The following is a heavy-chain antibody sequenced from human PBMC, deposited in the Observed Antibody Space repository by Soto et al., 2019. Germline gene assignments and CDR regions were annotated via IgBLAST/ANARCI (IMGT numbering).Heavy chain of an antibody. V-gene: IGHV4-39*01. Sequence: PSETLSLTCTVSGGSISSYYWGWIRQPPGKGLEWIGSIYYSESAYYNPSLKSRVTIYVDTSKNQFSLKLSSVTAADTAVYYCARRESSSWYGLWGQGTLVTVSS. CDR1: GGSISSYY. CDR3: ARRESSSWYGL. CDR2: IYYSESA. D-gene: IGHD6-13*01. J-gene: IGHJ4*02.